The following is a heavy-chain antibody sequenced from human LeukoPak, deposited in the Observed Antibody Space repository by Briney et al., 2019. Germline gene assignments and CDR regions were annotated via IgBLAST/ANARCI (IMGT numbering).Heavy chain of an antibody. Sequence: GGSLRLSCAASGFTFSSYGVHWVRQAPGKGLEWVAVISSDGSKPYYEDSVKGRFTISRDNSKNTLYLQMSSLRAEDTAVYYCTKDAFYSSGTYFDLWGQGTLVTVSS. CDR3: TKDAFYSSGTYFDL. CDR1: GFTFSSYG. D-gene: IGHD6-19*01. V-gene: IGHV3-30*18. J-gene: IGHJ4*02. CDR2: ISSDGSKP.